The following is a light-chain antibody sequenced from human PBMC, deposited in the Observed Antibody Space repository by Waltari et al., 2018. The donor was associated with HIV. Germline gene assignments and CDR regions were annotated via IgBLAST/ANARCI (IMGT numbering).Light chain of an antibody. CDR1: SSDIGGYNY. V-gene: IGLV2-8*01. CDR3: SSYAGSSNFYV. CDR2: EVS. Sequence: QSALTQPPSTSGSPGQSVTISCTGTSSDIGGYNYVSWYQQRAGKAPKLMIFEVSKRPSGVPDRCSGSKSANTASLTISGLQAEDEAEYYCSSYAGSSNFYVFGTGTTVTV. J-gene: IGLJ1*01.